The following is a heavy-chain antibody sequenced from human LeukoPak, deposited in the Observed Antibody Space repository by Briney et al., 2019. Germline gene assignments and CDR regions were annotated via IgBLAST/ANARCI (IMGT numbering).Heavy chain of an antibody. CDR3: ARTDLGYCSSTSCYRSVFDY. Sequence: SETLSLTCAVYGGSFSGYYWSWIRQHPGKGLEWIGYIYYSGSTYYNPSLKSRVTISVDTSKNQFSLKLSSVTAADTAVYYCARTDLGYCSSTSCYRSVFDYWGQGTLVTVSS. D-gene: IGHD2-2*02. J-gene: IGHJ4*02. CDR1: GGSFSGYY. CDR2: IYYSGST. V-gene: IGHV4-31*11.